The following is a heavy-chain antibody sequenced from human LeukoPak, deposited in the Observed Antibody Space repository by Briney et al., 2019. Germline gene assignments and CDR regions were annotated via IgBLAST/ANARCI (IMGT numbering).Heavy chain of an antibody. Sequence: PGGSLRLSCAASGFTFDDYAMHWVRQAPGKGLEWVSGISWNSGRIGYADSVKGRFTISRDNAKNSLYLQMNSLRAEDTALYYCAKGSVLLWFGELSADAFDIWGQGTMVTVSS. V-gene: IGHV3-9*01. J-gene: IGHJ3*02. CDR2: ISWNSGRI. D-gene: IGHD3-10*01. CDR3: AKGSVLLWFGELSADAFDI. CDR1: GFTFDDYA.